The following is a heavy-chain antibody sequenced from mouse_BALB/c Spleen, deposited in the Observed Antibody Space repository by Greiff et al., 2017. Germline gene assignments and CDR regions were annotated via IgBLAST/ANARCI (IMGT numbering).Heavy chain of an antibody. Sequence: EVKLMESGGGLVQPGGSLRLSCATSGFTFTDYYMSWVRQPPGKALEWLGFIRNKANGYTTEYSASVKGRFTISRDNSQSILYLQMNTLRAEDSATYYCAREDDYDDGAWFAYWGQGTLVTVSA. J-gene: IGHJ3*01. CDR1: GFTFTDYY. CDR3: AREDDYDDGAWFAY. CDR2: IRNKANGYTT. V-gene: IGHV7-3*02. D-gene: IGHD2-4*01.